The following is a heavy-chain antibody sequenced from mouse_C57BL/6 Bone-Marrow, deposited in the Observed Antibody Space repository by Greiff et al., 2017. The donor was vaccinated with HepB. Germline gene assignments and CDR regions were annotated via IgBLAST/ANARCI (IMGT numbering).Heavy chain of an antibody. CDR1: GFTFSSYA. CDR3: ARDERVRRFAY. Sequence: EVQGVESGGGLVKPGGSLKLSCAASGFTFSSYAMSWVRQTPEKRLEWVATISDGGSYTYYPDNVKGRFTISRDNAKNTLYLQMSHLKSEDTAMYYCARDERVRRFAYWGQGTLVTVSA. CDR2: ISDGGSYT. J-gene: IGHJ3*01. D-gene: IGHD1-2*01. V-gene: IGHV5-4*01.